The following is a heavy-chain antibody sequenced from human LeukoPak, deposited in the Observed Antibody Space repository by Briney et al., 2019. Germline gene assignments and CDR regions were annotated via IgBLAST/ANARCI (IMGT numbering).Heavy chain of an antibody. Sequence: EASVKVSCKASGYTFSGYYMYWVRQAPGQGLEWMGWINPNSGDTNYAQKFHGRVTMTRDTSISTAYMELRSLRSDDTAVYYCARDLPYSSSWESIDYWGQGTLVTVSS. CDR1: GYTFSGYY. V-gene: IGHV1-2*02. J-gene: IGHJ4*02. CDR3: ARDLPYSSSWESIDY. D-gene: IGHD6-13*01. CDR2: INPNSGDT.